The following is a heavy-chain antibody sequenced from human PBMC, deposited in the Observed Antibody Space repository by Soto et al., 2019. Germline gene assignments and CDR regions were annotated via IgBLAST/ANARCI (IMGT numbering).Heavy chain of an antibody. CDR2: ISSSSSTI. CDR3: ARRLVTPYYYYYGMDV. D-gene: IGHD3-9*01. J-gene: IGHJ6*02. V-gene: IGHV3-48*01. CDR1: GFTFSSYS. Sequence: GESLKISCAASGFTFSSYSMNWVRQAPGKGLEWVSYISSSSSTIYYADSVEGRFTISRDNAKNSLYLQMNSLRAEDTAVYYCARRLVTPYYYYYGMDVWGQGTTVTVSS.